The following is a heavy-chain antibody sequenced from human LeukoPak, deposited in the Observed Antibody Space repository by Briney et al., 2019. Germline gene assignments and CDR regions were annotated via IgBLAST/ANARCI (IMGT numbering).Heavy chain of an antibody. CDR1: GYTFTDYY. J-gene: IGHJ4*02. Sequence: ASVKVSCKASGYTFTDYYMHWVRQAPGQGLEWMGWINPNSGGTNYAQKFQGWVTMTRDTSISTAYMELNRLRSEDTAVYYCARDYFWSGYSPYYFDYWGQGTLVTVSS. CDR2: INPNSGGT. CDR3: ARDYFWSGYSPYYFDY. D-gene: IGHD3-3*01. V-gene: IGHV1-2*04.